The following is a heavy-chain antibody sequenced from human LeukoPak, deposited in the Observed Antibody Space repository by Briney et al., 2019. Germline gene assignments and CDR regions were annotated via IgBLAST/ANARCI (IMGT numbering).Heavy chain of an antibody. CDR2: ISAYNGNT. D-gene: IGHD6-13*01. CDR3: ARGSSSWYSGDY. Sequence: ASVKVSCKASGYTFTSYGISWVRQAPGQGLEWMGWISAYNGNTNYAQRLQGRVTTTTDTSTSTAYMELRSLRSDDTAVYYCARGSSSWYSGDYWGQGTLVTVSS. CDR1: GYTFTSYG. V-gene: IGHV1-18*01. J-gene: IGHJ4*02.